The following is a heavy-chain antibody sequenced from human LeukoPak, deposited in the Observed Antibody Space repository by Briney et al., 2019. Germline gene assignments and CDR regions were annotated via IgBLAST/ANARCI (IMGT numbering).Heavy chain of an antibody. CDR3: ARLVSCSSSCYFDY. CDR1: GESISRPEYS. Sequence: PSETLSLTCTVSGESISRPEYSWAWIRQPPGKGLEWIGSIYYSGSTYYNSPLRSRLTISVDTSKNQFSLKLSSVSAADTAAYYCARLVSCSSSCYFDYWGQGTLVTVSS. V-gene: IGHV4-39*01. CDR2: IYYSGST. D-gene: IGHD2-2*01. J-gene: IGHJ4*02.